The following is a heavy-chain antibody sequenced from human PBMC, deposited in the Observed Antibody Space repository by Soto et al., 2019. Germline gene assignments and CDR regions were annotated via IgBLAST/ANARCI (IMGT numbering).Heavy chain of an antibody. Sequence: EVQLLESGGGLVQPGGSQRLSCTASGFTFSSYALSWVRQAPGKVLEWVSSISGSGGSTYYADSVKGRVTISRDNSKNTLYLQMSSLRAEDTAVYYCAKESLKTPVTGPVDCWGQGTVVTVSS. D-gene: IGHD6-19*01. CDR3: AKESLKTPVTGPVDC. V-gene: IGHV3-23*01. CDR1: GFTFSSYA. CDR2: ISGSGGST. J-gene: IGHJ4*02.